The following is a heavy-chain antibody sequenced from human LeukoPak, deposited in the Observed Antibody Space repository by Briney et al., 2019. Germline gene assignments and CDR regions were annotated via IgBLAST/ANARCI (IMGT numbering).Heavy chain of an antibody. J-gene: IGHJ4*02. D-gene: IGHD1-26*01. CDR2: IYTSGST. CDR3: ATGTNRNGVGGLGTFDY. Sequence: PSETLSLTCTVSGGSISSYYWSWIRQPPGKGLEWIGYIYTSGSTNYNPSLKSRVTISVDTSKSQFSLKLSSVTAADTAVYYCATGTNRNGVGGLGTFDYWGQGTLVTVSS. CDR1: GGSISSYY. V-gene: IGHV4-4*09.